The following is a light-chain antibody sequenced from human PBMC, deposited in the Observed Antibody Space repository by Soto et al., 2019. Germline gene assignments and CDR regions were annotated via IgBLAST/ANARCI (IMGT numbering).Light chain of an antibody. CDR1: QSISSY. CDR2: AAS. CDR3: QQTYSSPIT. J-gene: IGKJ5*01. Sequence: DIQVTQSPSSLSASVGDRVTITCRASQSISSYLNWYQQKPGKAPKLLISAASILQSGVPSRFSGSGSGTDFTLTISNLQPEDFAGYYCQQTYSSPITFGQGTRLEIK. V-gene: IGKV1-39*01.